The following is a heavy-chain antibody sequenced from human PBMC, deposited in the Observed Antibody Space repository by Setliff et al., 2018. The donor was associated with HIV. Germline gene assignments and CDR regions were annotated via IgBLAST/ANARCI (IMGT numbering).Heavy chain of an antibody. CDR3: ARGIGTRYNYYMDV. V-gene: IGHV4-59*01. D-gene: IGHD1-20*01. Sequence: PSETLSLTCTVSDGSFSSDYWTWIRQTPGKGLEWIGYIYYSGSTKYNPSLTSRVTISVDTSKNHFSLKLTSVTAADTAVYYCARGIGTRYNYYMDVWGIGTTVTVSS. CDR1: DGSFSSDY. CDR2: IYYSGST. J-gene: IGHJ6*03.